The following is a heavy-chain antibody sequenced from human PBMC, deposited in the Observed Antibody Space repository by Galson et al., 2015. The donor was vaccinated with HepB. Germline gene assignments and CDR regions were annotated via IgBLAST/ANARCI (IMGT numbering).Heavy chain of an antibody. D-gene: IGHD3-22*01. CDR1: GFTFRSCA. CDR2: VVNNDIT. Sequence: SLRLSCAASGFTFRSCAMTWVRQVPGKGLEWVSSVVNNDITHYADSVKGRFTISRDNSKNTVSRKMDSLRADDTAVYYCAKSFLSFDRGSDYYAFDAWGQGTLVTVSS. CDR3: AKSFLSFDRGSDYYAFDA. J-gene: IGHJ4*02. V-gene: IGHV3-23*01.